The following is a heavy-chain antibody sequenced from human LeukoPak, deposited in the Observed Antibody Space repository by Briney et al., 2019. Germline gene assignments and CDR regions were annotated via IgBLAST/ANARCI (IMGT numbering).Heavy chain of an antibody. CDR2: IKADGSQK. V-gene: IGHV3-7*01. D-gene: IGHD6-13*01. Sequence: GGSLRLSCAASGFTFSNSWMSWVRQAPERGLEWVANIKADGSQKDYVDSMKGRFTVSRDNAKNSVYLEMKSLRGEDTAVYYCASWAGITAGFSGPFDFWGQGTLVTVSS. CDR3: ASWAGITAGFSGPFDF. CDR1: GFTFSNSW. J-gene: IGHJ4*02.